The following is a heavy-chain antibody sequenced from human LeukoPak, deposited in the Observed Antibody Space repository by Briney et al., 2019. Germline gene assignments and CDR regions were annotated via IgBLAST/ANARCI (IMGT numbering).Heavy chain of an antibody. CDR2: IKSNTDGGTT. CDR1: GFTFSNAW. CDR3: TTDPEKTGPVFDY. D-gene: IGHD1-1*01. J-gene: IGHJ4*02. V-gene: IGHV3-15*01. Sequence: PGGSLRLSCAASGFTFSNAWMSWVRQAPGKGLEWVGRIKSNTDGGTTDYAAPVKGRFTISRDDSKNTLYLQKNSLKSDYTAVYYFTTDPEKTGPVFDYWGQGTLVTVSS.